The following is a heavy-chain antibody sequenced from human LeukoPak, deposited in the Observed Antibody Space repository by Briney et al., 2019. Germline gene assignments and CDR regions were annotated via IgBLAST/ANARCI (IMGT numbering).Heavy chain of an antibody. D-gene: IGHD5-12*01. CDR3: ARDRSGYDPGVLGY. V-gene: IGHV3-53*01. CDR1: GFTVSDNY. J-gene: IGHJ4*02. Sequence: PGGSLRLSCAASGFTVSDNYTSWVRQAPGKGLEWVSVIYSGGSTYYADSVKGRFTISGDNSKNTLYLQMNSLRAEDTAVYYCARDRSGYDPGVLGYWGQGTLVTVSS. CDR2: IYSGGST.